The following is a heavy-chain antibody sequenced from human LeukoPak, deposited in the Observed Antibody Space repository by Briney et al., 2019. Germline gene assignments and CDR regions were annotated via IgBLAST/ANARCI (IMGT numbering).Heavy chain of an antibody. CDR3: ARSGAPFDY. J-gene: IGHJ4*02. V-gene: IGHV3-21*01. CDR1: GXTFSSYS. D-gene: IGHD3-10*01. CDR2: ISSYSGSI. Sequence: GGSLRLSCAASGXTFSSYSMNWVRQAPGRGLEWVSSISSYSGSIYYADSLKGRFTISRDNAKNSLYLQMNSLRAEDTAVYYCARSGAPFDYWGQGTLVTVSS.